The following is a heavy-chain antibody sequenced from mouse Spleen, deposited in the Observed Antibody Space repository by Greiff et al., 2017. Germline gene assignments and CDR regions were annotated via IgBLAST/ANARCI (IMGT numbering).Heavy chain of an antibody. V-gene: IGHV14-3*02. CDR3: ASGWDGFAY. J-gene: IGHJ3*01. Sequence: EVQLQESGAELVKPGASVKLSCTASGFNIKDTYMHWVKQRPEQGLEWIGRIDPANGNTKYDPKFQGKATITADTSSNTAYLQLSSLTSEDTAVYYCASGWDGFAYWGQGTLVTVSA. D-gene: IGHD4-1*01. CDR2: IDPANGNT. CDR1: GFNIKDTY.